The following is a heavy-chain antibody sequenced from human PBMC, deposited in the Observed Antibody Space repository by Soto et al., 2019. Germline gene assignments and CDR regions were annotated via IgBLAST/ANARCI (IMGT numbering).Heavy chain of an antibody. Sequence: QVQLQVSGPGLLRPSETLSLTCRVSGASMTSYHWTWIRQSPGKGLEWIGNVYYNGATTYNPSLRSRVAIXIDTSEKQFSLKLXXLTXXDSAXYFCARAGQTVSFFDFWAQGALVAISS. CDR2: VYYNGAT. V-gene: IGHV4-59*01. D-gene: IGHD4-17*01. J-gene: IGHJ5*01. CDR1: GASMTSYH. CDR3: ARAGQTVSFFDF.